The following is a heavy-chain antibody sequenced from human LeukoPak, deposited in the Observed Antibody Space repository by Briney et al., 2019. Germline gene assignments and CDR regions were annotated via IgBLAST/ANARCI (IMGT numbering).Heavy chain of an antibody. J-gene: IGHJ4*02. CDR2: FDPEDGET. D-gene: IGHD1-26*01. V-gene: IGHV1-24*01. Sequence: KGLEWMGGFDPEDGETIYAQKFQGRVTMTEDTSTDTAYMELSSLRSEDTAVYYCATGFGIVGATVDYWGQGTLVTVSS. CDR3: ATGFGIVGATVDY.